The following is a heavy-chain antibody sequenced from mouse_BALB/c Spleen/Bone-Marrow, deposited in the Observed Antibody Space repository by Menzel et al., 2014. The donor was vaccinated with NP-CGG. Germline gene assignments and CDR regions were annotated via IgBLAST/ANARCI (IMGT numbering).Heavy chain of an antibody. CDR3: ARYYGNYSGYFDV. CDR2: ISSGSSTI. Sequence: EVKVEESGGGLVQPGGSRKLSCAASGFTFSSFGMHWVRQAPEKGLEWVAYISSGSSTIYYADTVKGRFTISRDNPKNTLFLQMTSLRSEDTAMYYCARYYGNYSGYFDVWGPGTTVTVSS. J-gene: IGHJ1*01. D-gene: IGHD2-1*01. CDR1: GFTFSSFG. V-gene: IGHV5-17*02.